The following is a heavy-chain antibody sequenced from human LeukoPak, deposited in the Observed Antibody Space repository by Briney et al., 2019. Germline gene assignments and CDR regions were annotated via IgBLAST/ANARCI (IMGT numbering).Heavy chain of an antibody. CDR2: LYYSGST. CDR1: GGSISSGGYY. V-gene: IGHV4-31*03. CDR3: ARIGYGRPFDY. Sequence: SETLSLTCTVSGGSISSGGYYWSWIRQHPGKGLEWIGYLYYSGSTYYNPSLKSRVTISVDTSKNQFSLKLSSVTAADTAVYYCARIGYGRPFDYWGQGTLVTVSS. D-gene: IGHD5-18*01. J-gene: IGHJ4*02.